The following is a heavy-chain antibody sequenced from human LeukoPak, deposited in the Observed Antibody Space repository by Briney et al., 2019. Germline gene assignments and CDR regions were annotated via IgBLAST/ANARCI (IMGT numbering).Heavy chain of an antibody. CDR2: INIGGTNT. V-gene: IGHV3-11*01. CDR3: ATDGAGFDT. J-gene: IGHJ5*02. Sequence: GGSLRLSCTASGFPFIEYSMNWIRQAPGKGLEWLSYINIGGTNTHYADSVKGRFTISRDNAKKSLYLEMTNLRAEDTAVYYCATDGAGFDTWGQGVLVTVSS. CDR1: GFPFIEYS.